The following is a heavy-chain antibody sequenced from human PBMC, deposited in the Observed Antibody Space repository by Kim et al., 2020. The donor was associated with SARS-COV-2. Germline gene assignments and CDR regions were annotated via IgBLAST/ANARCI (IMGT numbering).Heavy chain of an antibody. CDR3: ARGASRSLDY. D-gene: IGHD3-16*01. Sequence: SETLSLTCAISGDSVSNSGVAWNRIRQSPSRGLEWLGRTFFRSTKWYNDYTDFVNSRMTISPDVSKNQFSLQLNSVTPEDTAVYYCARGASRSLDYWGQG. CDR1: GDSVSNSGVA. J-gene: IGHJ4*02. V-gene: IGHV6-1*01. CDR2: TFFRSTKWYN.